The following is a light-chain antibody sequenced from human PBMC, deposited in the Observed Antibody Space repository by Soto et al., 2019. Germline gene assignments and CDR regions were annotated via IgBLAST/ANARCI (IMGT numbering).Light chain of an antibody. CDR1: QSISVW. CDR2: KAS. V-gene: IGKV1-5*03. CDR3: QQSNSYTPQ. J-gene: IGKJ1*01. Sequence: IQMTQSPSTLSASVGDRFTITCRASQSISVWLAWYQQKAGKAPNLLIYKASRLESGVPSRFSGSGSETEFTLTISGLQPGDSATYYSQQSNSYTPQVGQWTKV.